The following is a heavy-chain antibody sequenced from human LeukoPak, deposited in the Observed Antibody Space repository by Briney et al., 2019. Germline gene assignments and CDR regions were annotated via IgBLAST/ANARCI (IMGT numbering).Heavy chain of an antibody. Sequence: GGSLRLSCAASGFTFSSYGMHWVRQAPGKGLEWVAVIWYDGSNKYYADSVKGRSTISRDNSKNTLYLQMNSLRAEDTAVYYCAKDVFAGRCLQPDAFDIWGQGTMVTVSS. J-gene: IGHJ3*02. CDR3: AKDVFAGRCLQPDAFDI. CDR1: GFTFSSYG. V-gene: IGHV3-33*06. D-gene: IGHD5-24*01. CDR2: IWYDGSNK.